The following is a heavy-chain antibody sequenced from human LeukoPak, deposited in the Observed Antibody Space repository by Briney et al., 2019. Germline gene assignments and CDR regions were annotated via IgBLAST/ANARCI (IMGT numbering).Heavy chain of an antibody. D-gene: IGHD6-13*01. V-gene: IGHV3-7*01. J-gene: IGHJ4*02. CDR1: GFTFSSYW. CDR3: ARILSSIAAADSYDY. Sequence: GGSLRLSCAASGFTFSSYWMSWVRQAPGKGLEWVANMKQDGSEKYYVDSVKGRFTISRDNAKNSLYLQMNSLRAEDTAVYYCARILSSIAAADSYDYWGQGTLATVSS. CDR2: MKQDGSEK.